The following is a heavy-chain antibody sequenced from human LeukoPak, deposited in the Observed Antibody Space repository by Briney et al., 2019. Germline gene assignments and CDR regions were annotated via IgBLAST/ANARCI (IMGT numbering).Heavy chain of an antibody. CDR2: INHSGDI. CDR1: GESFSGFY. CDR3: ARRDFALFGVITSFDS. D-gene: IGHD3-3*01. Sequence: SETLSLTCAVYGESFSGFYWSWIRQTPGKGLQWIGEINHSGDINYNPSLESRVTISVDTSKRQFSLRLSSVTAADTAVYYCARRDFALFGVITSFDSWGQGTRVTISS. J-gene: IGHJ4*02. V-gene: IGHV4-34*01.